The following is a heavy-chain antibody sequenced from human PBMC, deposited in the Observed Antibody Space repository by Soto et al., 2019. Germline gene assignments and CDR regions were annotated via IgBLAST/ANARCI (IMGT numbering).Heavy chain of an antibody. V-gene: IGHV4-59*01. Sequence: PSETLSLTCTVSGGSISSYYWRWIRQPPGKGLEWIGYIYYSGSTNYNPSLKSRVTISVDTSKNQFSLKLSSVTAADTAVYYCARAPKYGSGKRYYMDVWGQGTTVTVSS. J-gene: IGHJ6*03. D-gene: IGHD3-10*01. CDR1: GGSISSYY. CDR2: IYYSGST. CDR3: ARAPKYGSGKRYYMDV.